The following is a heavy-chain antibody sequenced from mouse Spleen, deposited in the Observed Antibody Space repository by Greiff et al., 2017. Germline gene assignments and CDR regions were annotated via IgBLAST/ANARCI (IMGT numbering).Heavy chain of an antibody. CDR3: ARETYDGSYQAWFAY. Sequence: EVMLVESVAELVRPGASVKLSCTASGFNIKNTYMHWVKQRPEQGLEWIGRIDPANGNTKYAPKFQGKATITADTSSNTAYLQLSSLTSEDTAIYYCARETYDGSYQAWFAYWGQGTLVTVSA. V-gene: IGHV14-3*01. J-gene: IGHJ3*01. D-gene: IGHD1-1*02. CDR1: GFNIKNTY. CDR2: IDPANGNT.